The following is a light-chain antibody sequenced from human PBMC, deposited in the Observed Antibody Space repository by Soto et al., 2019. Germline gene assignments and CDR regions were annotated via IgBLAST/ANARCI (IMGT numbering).Light chain of an antibody. CDR1: SSDVGAYTY. CDR3: HSYISSSMEV. V-gene: IGLV2-14*01. Sequence: QSVLTQPASVSGSPGQSITISCTGTSSDVGAYTYVSWYQQHPGKAPKLMIYDVSNRPSGVSNRFSGSKSGNTASLTISGLQAEDEADYYCHSYISSSMEVFGGGTKLTVL. J-gene: IGLJ3*02. CDR2: DVS.